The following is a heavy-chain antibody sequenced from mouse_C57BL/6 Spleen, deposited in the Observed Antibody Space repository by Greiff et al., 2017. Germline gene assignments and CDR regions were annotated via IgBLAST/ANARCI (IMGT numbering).Heavy chain of an antibody. CDR3: LTGAYYAMDY. D-gene: IGHD4-1*01. J-gene: IGHJ4*01. CDR1: GYSFTGYY. Sequence: VQLQQSGPELVKPGASVKISCKASGYSFTGYYMNWVKQSPEKSLVWIGEINPSTGGTTYNQKFKAKATLTVDKSSSTAYMQLKSLTSEDSAVYYCLTGAYYAMDYWGQGTSVTVSS. V-gene: IGHV1-42*01. CDR2: INPSTGGT.